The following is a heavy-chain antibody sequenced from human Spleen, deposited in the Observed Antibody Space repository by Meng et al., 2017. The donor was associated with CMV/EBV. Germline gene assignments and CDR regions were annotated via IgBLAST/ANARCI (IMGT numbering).Heavy chain of an antibody. D-gene: IGHD4-11*01. CDR1: GFTFSSYA. CDR3: AKDGFGFWTTVTWQPNYYFGMDV. V-gene: IGHV3-23*01. CDR2: ISGSGGST. J-gene: IGHJ6*02. Sequence: ETLSLTCAASGFTFSSYAMSWVRQAPGKGLEWVSAISGSGGSTYYADSVKGRFTISRDNSKNTLYLQMKSLRAEDTAVYYCAKDGFGFWTTVTWQPNYYFGMDVWGQGTTVTVSS.